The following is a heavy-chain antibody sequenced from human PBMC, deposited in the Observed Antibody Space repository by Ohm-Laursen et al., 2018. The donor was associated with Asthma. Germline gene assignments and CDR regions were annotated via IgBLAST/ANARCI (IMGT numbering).Heavy chain of an antibody. Sequence: GSLRLSCSASGFTFSTYAMTWVRQAPGEGLEWLSTISGSGERTYYADSVKGRFSISRDNSKNMVYLQMNSLRAEDTAVYYCSKAVGGPDYRDYWYRGGDFRGQGTLVTVSS. J-gene: IGHJ4*02. CDR3: SKAVGGPDYRDYWYRGGDF. CDR1: GFTFSTYA. D-gene: IGHD4-11*01. CDR2: ISGSGERT. V-gene: IGHV3-23*01.